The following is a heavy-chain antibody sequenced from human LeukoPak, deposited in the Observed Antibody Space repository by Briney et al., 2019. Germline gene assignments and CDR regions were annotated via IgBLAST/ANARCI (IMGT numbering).Heavy chain of an antibody. CDR3: ARVGSFWSGYYVN. CDR1: GFTFSSYG. V-gene: IGHV3-74*01. D-gene: IGHD3-3*01. CDR2: INSDGSST. Sequence: PGGSLRLSCAASGFTFSSYGMHWVRQAPGKGLVWVSRINSDGSSTSYADSVKGRFTISRDNAKNTLYLQMNSLRAEDTAVYYCARVGSFWSGYYVNWGQGTLVTVSS. J-gene: IGHJ4*02.